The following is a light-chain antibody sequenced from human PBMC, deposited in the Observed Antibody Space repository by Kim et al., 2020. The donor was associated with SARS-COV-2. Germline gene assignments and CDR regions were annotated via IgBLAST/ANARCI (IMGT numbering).Light chain of an antibody. CDR2: GTS. Sequence: PGQRATLSCRASQSISTYLAWYRHKPGQAPRLLIYGTSNRATGVPARFSGSGSATDFSLTISSLEPEDFAVYYCQQSGTFGQGTKLEI. J-gene: IGKJ2*01. CDR1: QSISTY. V-gene: IGKV3-11*01. CDR3: QQSGT.